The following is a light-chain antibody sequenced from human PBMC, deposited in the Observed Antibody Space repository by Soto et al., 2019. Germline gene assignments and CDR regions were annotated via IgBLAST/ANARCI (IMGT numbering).Light chain of an antibody. CDR3: QQYASSRWT. CDR2: GAS. Sequence: EIVLTQSPGTMSLSLGERATLSCRASQSVASAYLAWYQHKPGQAPRLLIFGASSRATGIPDRISDSGSGTDFPLTISRLEPEDFAVYYCQQYASSRWTFGQGTKVEAK. CDR1: QSVASAY. V-gene: IGKV3-20*01. J-gene: IGKJ1*01.